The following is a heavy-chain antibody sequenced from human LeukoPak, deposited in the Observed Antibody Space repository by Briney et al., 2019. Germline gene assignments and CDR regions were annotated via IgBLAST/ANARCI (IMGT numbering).Heavy chain of an antibody. Sequence: GGSLRLSCAASGFAVSSSYMSWARQASGKGLEWVSVIYAGGSIHYADSVKGRFTISRDNSQNTLDLQLNSLRVDDTAIYYCARGESIAAAGAFDLWGQGTLVTVSS. CDR3: ARGESIAAAGAFDL. CDR1: GFAVSSSY. J-gene: IGHJ4*02. CDR2: IYAGGSI. D-gene: IGHD6-13*01. V-gene: IGHV3-53*01.